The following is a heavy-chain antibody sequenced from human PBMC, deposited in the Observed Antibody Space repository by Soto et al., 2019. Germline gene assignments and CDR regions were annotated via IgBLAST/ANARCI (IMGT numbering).Heavy chain of an antibody. D-gene: IGHD5-12*01. CDR2: INPSGGST. CDR1: GYTFTSYY. V-gene: IGHV1-46*01. J-gene: IGHJ6*02. CDR3: AREDGEMATNYYYYGMDV. Sequence: ASVKVSCKASGYTFTSYYMHWVRQAPGRGLEWMGIINPSGGSTSYAQKFQGRVTMTRDTSTSTVYMELSSLRSEDTAVYYCAREDGEMATNYYYYGMDVWGQGTTVTVSS.